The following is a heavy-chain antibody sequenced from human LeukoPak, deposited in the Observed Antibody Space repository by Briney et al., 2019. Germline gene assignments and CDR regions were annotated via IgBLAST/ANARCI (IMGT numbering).Heavy chain of an antibody. CDR3: ARSAYSSTSRFDY. D-gene: IGHD2-2*01. V-gene: IGHV1-69*05. J-gene: IGHJ4*02. Sequence: SVKVSCKACGGTFSSYAISWVRQAPGQGLEWMGGIIPIFGTANYAQKFQGRVTITTDESTSTAYMELSSLRSEDTAVYYCARSAYSSTSRFDYWGQGTLVTVSS. CDR1: GGTFSSYA. CDR2: IIPIFGTA.